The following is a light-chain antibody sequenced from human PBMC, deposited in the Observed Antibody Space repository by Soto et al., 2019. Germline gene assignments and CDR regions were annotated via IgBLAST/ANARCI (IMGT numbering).Light chain of an antibody. CDR1: SSDFGGYNY. J-gene: IGLJ1*01. CDR3: SSYAGSSNV. CDR2: EVN. V-gene: IGLV2-8*01. Sequence: QSVLTQPPSASGSPGQSVAISCTGTSSDFGGYNYVSWYQQHPGKAPKLMIYEVNKRPSGVPDRFSGSKSGNTASPTVSGLQAEDEADYYCSSYAGSSNVFGTGTKVTVL.